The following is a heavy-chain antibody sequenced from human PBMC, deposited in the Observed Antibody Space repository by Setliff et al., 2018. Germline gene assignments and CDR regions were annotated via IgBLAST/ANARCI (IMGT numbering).Heavy chain of an antibody. Sequence: KPSETLSLTCTVSGGSISSGSYCWNWIRQPAGKGLEWIGRIYASGSTNYNPSLKSRVTISVDTSKNQFSLKLSSVTAADTAVYYCAREPVSSSFPYSWGQGTLVTVSS. CDR1: GGSISSGSYC. V-gene: IGHV4-61*02. CDR3: AREPVSSSFPYS. CDR2: IYASGST. J-gene: IGHJ4*02. D-gene: IGHD6-6*01.